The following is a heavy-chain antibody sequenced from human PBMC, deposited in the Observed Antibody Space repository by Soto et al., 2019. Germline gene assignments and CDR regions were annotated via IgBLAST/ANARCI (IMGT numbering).Heavy chain of an antibody. CDR2: MYYSGST. CDR1: GGSINIYY. J-gene: IGHJ6*03. D-gene: IGHD6-6*01. Sequence: SETLSLTCTVSGGSINIYYWSWIRQPPGKGLEWIGYMYYSGSTNYNPSLKSQVTISVDTSKNQFSLKLSSVTAADTAVYYCARHRGYSSSYYYYYYMDVWGKGTTVTVSS. CDR3: ARHRGYSSSYYYYYYMDV. V-gene: IGHV4-59*08.